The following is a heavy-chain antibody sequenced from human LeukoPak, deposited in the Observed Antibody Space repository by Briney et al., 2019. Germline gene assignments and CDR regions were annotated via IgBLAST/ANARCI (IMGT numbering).Heavy chain of an antibody. Sequence: ASVKVSCKASGYTFTSYGISWVRQAPGQGLEWMGWISAYNGNTNYAQKLQGRVTMTTDTSTSTAYMELRSLRSDDTAVYYCARDGSTYYYGSGSYPAVWGQGTLVTVSS. CDR1: GYTFTSYG. D-gene: IGHD3-10*01. CDR2: ISAYNGNT. CDR3: ARDGSTYYYGSGSYPAV. V-gene: IGHV1-18*01. J-gene: IGHJ4*02.